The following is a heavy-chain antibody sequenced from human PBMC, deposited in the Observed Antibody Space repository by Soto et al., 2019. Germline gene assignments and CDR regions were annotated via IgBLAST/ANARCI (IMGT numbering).Heavy chain of an antibody. Sequence: PSETLSLTCTVSGGSISSDDYYWSWIRQPPGKGLEWIGYIYYSGSIYYNPSLKSRVIISLDTSKYQFSLKLSSVTAADTAVYYCARAYSATNGYSLDSRGLAPPVTVS. J-gene: IGHJ5*01. V-gene: IGHV4-30-4*02. CDR2: IYYSGSI. CDR3: ARAYSATNGYSLDS. D-gene: IGHD1-26*01. CDR1: GGSISSDDYY.